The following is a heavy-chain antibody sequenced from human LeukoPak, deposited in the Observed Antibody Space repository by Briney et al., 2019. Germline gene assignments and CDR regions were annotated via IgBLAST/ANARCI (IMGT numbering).Heavy chain of an antibody. J-gene: IGHJ4*02. CDR1: GYTFTNYG. CDR2: ISAHNGNT. V-gene: IGHV1-18*04. D-gene: IGHD2-15*01. CDR3: ARAGYCSGGSCYSGAFDY. Sequence: ASVKVSCKASGYTFTNYGISWVRQAPGHGLEWMGWISAHNGNTNYAQKVQGRVTMTTDTSTSTAYMELRSLRSDVTAVYYCARAGYCSGGSCYSGAFDYWGQGTLVTVSS.